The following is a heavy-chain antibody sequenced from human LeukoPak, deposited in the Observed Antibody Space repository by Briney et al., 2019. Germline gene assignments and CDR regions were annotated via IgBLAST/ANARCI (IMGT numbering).Heavy chain of an antibody. J-gene: IGHJ4*02. D-gene: IGHD3-22*01. CDR2: VSSNGGRT. CDR1: GFTFSSYG. V-gene: IGHV3-64*01. Sequence: GGSLRLSCETSGFTFSSYGMHWVRQAPGKGLEYVAAVSSNGGRTYYANSVKGRFSISRDNSRNTLYLQMGSLRAEDTAVYYCAREKDSIVVVITGVLDYWGQGTLVTVSS. CDR3: AREKDSIVVVITGVLDY.